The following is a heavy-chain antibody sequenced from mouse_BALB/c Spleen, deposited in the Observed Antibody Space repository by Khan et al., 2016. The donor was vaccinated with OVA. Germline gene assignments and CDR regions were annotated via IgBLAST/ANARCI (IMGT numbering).Heavy chain of an antibody. J-gene: IGHJ2*01. CDR3: ARGDYGLYYFDY. D-gene: IGHD1-2*01. V-gene: IGHV1-77*01. Sequence: QVQLKQSGPDLARPGASVKLSCKASGYTFTDYYINWVKQRTGQGLEWIGDIYPGSGNPYYNEKFKGKATLTADKSYSTAYLQLSSLTSEDSAVYFCARGDYGLYYFDYWGQGTTLTVSS. CDR2: IYPGSGNP. CDR1: GYTFTDYY.